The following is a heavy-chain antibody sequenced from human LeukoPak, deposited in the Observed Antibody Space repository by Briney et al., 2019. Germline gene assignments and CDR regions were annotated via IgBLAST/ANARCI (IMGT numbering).Heavy chain of an antibody. V-gene: IGHV3-30*04. CDR1: GFTFSSYA. Sequence: GGSLRLSCAASGFTFSSYAMHWVRQAPGKGLEWVAVISYDGSNKYYADSVKGRFTISRDNSKNTLYLQMNSLRAEDTAVYYCARDGGYSGYDPFDYWGQGTLVTVSS. D-gene: IGHD5-12*01. J-gene: IGHJ4*02. CDR2: ISYDGSNK. CDR3: ARDGGYSGYDPFDY.